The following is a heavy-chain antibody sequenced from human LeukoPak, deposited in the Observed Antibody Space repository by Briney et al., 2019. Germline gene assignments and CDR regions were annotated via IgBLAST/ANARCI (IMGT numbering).Heavy chain of an antibody. CDR3: ASTHSSGWYDGGSFDY. J-gene: IGHJ4*02. CDR2: IYTSGST. V-gene: IGHV4-61*02. Sequence: SETLSLTCTVSGGSISSGSYYWSWIRQPAGKGLEWIGRIYTSGSTNYNPSLKSRVTISVDTSKNQFSLKLSSVTAADTAVYYCASTHSSGWYDGGSFDYWGQGTLVTVSS. D-gene: IGHD6-19*01. CDR1: GGSISSGSYY.